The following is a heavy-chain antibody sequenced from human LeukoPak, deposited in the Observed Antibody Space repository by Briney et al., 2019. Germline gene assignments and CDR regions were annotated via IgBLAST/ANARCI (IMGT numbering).Heavy chain of an antibody. V-gene: IGHV1-2*02. CDR3: ARDRRFTYGSFVVKLDAFDF. J-gene: IGHJ3*01. CDR1: GYPFNGYH. D-gene: IGHD3-10*01. Sequence: GASVKVSCKASGYPFNGYHMHWVRQAPGQGLEWMGWINPNTGGTNYAQRFQGRVTMTSDTAINTVYMELSGLTSDDTALYFCARDRRFTYGSFVVKLDAFDFWGQGTMVAVSS. CDR2: INPNTGGT.